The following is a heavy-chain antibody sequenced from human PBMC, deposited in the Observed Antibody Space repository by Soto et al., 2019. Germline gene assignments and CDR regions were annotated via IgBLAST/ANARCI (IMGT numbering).Heavy chain of an antibody. D-gene: IGHD2-21*01. CDR2: ISGSAVST. J-gene: IGHJ4*02. CDR3: AKDLMYSPDY. V-gene: IGHV3-23*01. Sequence: EVQLLESGGGLVQPGGSLRLSCAASGFTFSSYAMSWVRQAPGKGLEWVSNISGSAVSTYYADSMKGRFTISRDKSKNTLYLQMNSLRADDTAVYYWAKDLMYSPDYWGQGTLVTVSS. CDR1: GFTFSSYA.